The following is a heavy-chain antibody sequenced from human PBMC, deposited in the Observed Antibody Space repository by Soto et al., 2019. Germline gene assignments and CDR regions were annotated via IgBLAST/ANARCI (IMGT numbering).Heavy chain of an antibody. J-gene: IGHJ5*02. V-gene: IGHV4-39*01. CDR1: GGSISSSSYY. CDR3: ARPGYCSSTSCYDGDNWFDP. Sequence: QLQLQESGPGLVKPSETLSLTCTVSGGSISSSSYYWGWIRQPPGKGLVWIGSIYYSGSTYYNPSLKSRINISVDTSKNQSSLKLSSVTAADTAVYYCARPGYCSSTSCYDGDNWFDPWGQGTLVTVSS. CDR2: IYYSGST. D-gene: IGHD2-2*03.